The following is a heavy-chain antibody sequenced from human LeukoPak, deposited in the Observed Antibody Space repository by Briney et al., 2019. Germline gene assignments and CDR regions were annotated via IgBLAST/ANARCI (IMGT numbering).Heavy chain of an antibody. Sequence: SETLSLTCTVSGGSISSYYWSWIRKPAGKGLEWIGRIYTSGSTNYNPSLKSRVTMSVDTSKNQFSLKLSSVTAADTAVYYCARGEYYYDSSGYSNWFDPWGQGTLVTVSS. V-gene: IGHV4-4*07. CDR2: IYTSGST. CDR3: ARGEYYYDSSGYSNWFDP. D-gene: IGHD3-22*01. CDR1: GGSISSYY. J-gene: IGHJ5*02.